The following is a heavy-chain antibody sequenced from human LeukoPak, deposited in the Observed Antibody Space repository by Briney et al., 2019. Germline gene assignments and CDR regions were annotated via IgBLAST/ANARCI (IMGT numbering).Heavy chain of an antibody. CDR3: ARDGDCTNGVCYRLSGWFDP. J-gene: IGHJ5*02. V-gene: IGHV1-2*02. CDR1: GYTFTGYY. Sequence: ASVKVSCKASGYTFTGYYMHWVRQAPGQGLEWMGWINPNSGGTNYAQKFQGRVTMIRDTSISTAYMELSRLRSDDTAVYYCARDGDCTNGVCYRLSGWFDPWGQGTLVTVSS. CDR2: INPNSGGT. D-gene: IGHD2-8*01.